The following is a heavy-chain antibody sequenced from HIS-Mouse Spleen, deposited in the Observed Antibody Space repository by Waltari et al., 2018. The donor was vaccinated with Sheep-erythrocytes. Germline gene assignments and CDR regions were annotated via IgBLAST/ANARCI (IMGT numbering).Heavy chain of an antibody. Sequence: EVQLVESGGGLVKPGGSLRLSCAASGFTFSNAWMSWVRQAPGRGLECVGRIQSKTDGVTTDYAAPVKGRVTISRDDSKNMLYLQMNSLTTEDTAVYYCTTDGRYYDFWSCYYYYYYYGMDVWGQGTTVTVSS. CDR2: IQSKTDGVTT. J-gene: IGHJ6*02. CDR3: TTDGRYYDFWSCYYYYYYYGMDV. CDR1: GFTFSNAW. V-gene: IGHV3-15*01. D-gene: IGHD3-3*01.